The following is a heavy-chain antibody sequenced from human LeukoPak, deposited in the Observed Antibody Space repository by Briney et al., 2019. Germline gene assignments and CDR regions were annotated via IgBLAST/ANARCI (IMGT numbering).Heavy chain of an antibody. V-gene: IGHV4-59*12. CDR1: GVSINNYY. D-gene: IGHD3-22*01. Sequence: SETLSLTCTVSGVSINNYYWSWIRQPPGKGLEWIGYIHYSGSTNYNPSLKSRVTMSVDASKNQFSLKLTSVTAADTAIYYCARDRYYYDTSRYYSAFEIWGQGTMVTVSS. CDR2: IHYSGST. J-gene: IGHJ3*02. CDR3: ARDRYYYDTSRYYSAFEI.